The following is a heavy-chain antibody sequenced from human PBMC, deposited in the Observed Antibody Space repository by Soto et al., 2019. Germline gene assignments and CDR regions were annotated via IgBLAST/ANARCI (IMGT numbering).Heavy chain of an antibody. CDR3: AKDSGDTSGCLYYFDF. V-gene: IGHV3-23*01. CDR1: GFTFSTYT. Sequence: GGSLRLSCAASGFTFSTYTMNWVRQAPGKGLEWVSGTSGRGGGSTYYADSVKGRFTISRDNSKNTLYLQMNSLRAEDTAVYYCAKDSGDTSGCLYYFDFWGQGTLVTVSS. D-gene: IGHD3-22*01. J-gene: IGHJ4*02. CDR2: TSGRGGGST.